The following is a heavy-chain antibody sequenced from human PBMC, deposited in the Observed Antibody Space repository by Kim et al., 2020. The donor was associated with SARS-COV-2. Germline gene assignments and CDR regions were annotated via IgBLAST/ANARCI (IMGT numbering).Heavy chain of an antibody. CDR1: GDSISSGSYY. CDR2: IYTSGIT. Sequence: SETLSLTCTVSGDSISSGSYYWSWLRQPAGKGLEWVGRIYTSGITNYNPSLKSRVTISLDTSKNQVSLKMSSVTAADTAVYYCARAGSGWFRGYYPYGLDVWGKGTTVTVSS. J-gene: IGHJ6*04. V-gene: IGHV4-61*02. CDR3: ARAGSGWFRGYYPYGLDV. D-gene: IGHD6-13*01.